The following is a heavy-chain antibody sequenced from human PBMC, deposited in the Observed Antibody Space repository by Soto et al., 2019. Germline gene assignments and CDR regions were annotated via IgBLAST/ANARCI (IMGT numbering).Heavy chain of an antibody. D-gene: IGHD2-2*02. CDR2: IIPIFGTA. J-gene: IGHJ3*02. CDR1: GGTFSSYA. V-gene: IGHV1-69*13. Sequence: ASVKVSCKASGGTFSSYAISWVRQAPGQGLEWMGGIIPIFGTANYAQKFQGRVTITADESTSTAYMELSSLRSEDTAVYYCAREGYCSSTSCYTWAFDIWGQGTMVTV. CDR3: AREGYCSSTSCYTWAFDI.